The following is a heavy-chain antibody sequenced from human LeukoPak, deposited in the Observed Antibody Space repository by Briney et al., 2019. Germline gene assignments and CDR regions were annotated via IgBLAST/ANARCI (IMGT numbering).Heavy chain of an antibody. D-gene: IGHD3-10*01. CDR2: IRYDGSNK. V-gene: IGHV3-30*02. CDR3: AKPRGRYYGSGSYFGY. J-gene: IGHJ4*02. CDR1: GYTFTSYH. Sequence: SCKASGYTFTSYHMHWVRQAPGKGLEWVAFIRYDGSNKYYADSVKGRFTISRDNSKNTLYLQMNSLRAEDTAVYYCAKPRGRYYGSGSYFGYWGQGTLVTVSS.